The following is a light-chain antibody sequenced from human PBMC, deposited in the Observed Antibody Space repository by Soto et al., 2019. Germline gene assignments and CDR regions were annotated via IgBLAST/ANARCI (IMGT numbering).Light chain of an antibody. CDR3: QQSYSAPPT. J-gene: IGKJ2*01. Sequence: DIQMTQSPSSLSASVGDRVTITCRASQRISSYLNWYQQIPGKAPKLLIYVASSLQSGVPSRFSGSGSGTDFTLTISSLQPEDFATYYCQQSYSAPPTFGQGTKLEIK. CDR1: QRISSY. V-gene: IGKV1-39*01. CDR2: VAS.